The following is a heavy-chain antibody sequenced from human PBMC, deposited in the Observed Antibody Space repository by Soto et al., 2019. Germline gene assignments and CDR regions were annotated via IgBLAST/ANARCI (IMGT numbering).Heavy chain of an antibody. CDR1: GGSFSGYY. D-gene: IGHD2-2*01. J-gene: IGHJ2*01. CDR3: ARNRGKQLLGRAYLYFDL. V-gene: IGHV4-34*01. CDR2: INHSGST. Sequence: QVQLQQWGAGLLKPSETLSLTCAVYGGSFSGYYWSWIRQPPGKGLEWIGEINHSGSTNYNPSLKSRVTIAVDTSKNQFSLKLSSVTAADTAVYYCARNRGKQLLGRAYLYFDLLGRGTLGTVSS.